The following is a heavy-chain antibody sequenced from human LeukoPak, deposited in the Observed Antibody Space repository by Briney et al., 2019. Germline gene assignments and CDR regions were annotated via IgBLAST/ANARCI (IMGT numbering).Heavy chain of an antibody. V-gene: IGHV4-34*01. D-gene: IGHD3-22*01. CDR2: INHSGST. J-gene: IGHJ3*02. CDR1: GGSFSGYY. Sequence: TSETLSLTCAVYGGSFSGYYWSWIRQPPGKGLEWIGEINHSGSTNYNPSLKSRVTISVDTSKNQFSLKLSSVTAADTAVYYCARPLRITMIVVDDRGRYAFDIWGQGTMVTVSS. CDR3: ARPLRITMIVVDDRGRYAFDI.